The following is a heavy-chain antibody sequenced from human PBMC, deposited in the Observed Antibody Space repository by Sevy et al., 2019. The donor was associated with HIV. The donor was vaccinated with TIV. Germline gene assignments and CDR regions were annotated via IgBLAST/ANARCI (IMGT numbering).Heavy chain of an antibody. J-gene: IGHJ3*02. CDR3: VKGLGMVQGALLSDDI. CDR1: GFTFSTYG. Sequence: GGSLRLSCAASGFTFSTYGMHWVRQAPGKGLEWVTFIRYDGTTKYYADSVKGRFTVSRDNSKNTLYLQMNGLRAEDTAVYYCVKGLGMVQGALLSDDIWGQGTKVTVSS. D-gene: IGHD3-10*01. CDR2: IRYDGTTK. V-gene: IGHV3-30*02.